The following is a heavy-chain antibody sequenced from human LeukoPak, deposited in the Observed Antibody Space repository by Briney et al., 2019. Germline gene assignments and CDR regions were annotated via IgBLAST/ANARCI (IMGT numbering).Heavy chain of an antibody. J-gene: IGHJ4*02. CDR1: GGSISTSNYY. CDR2: INHSGST. CDR3: ARSVRGPLWIQLWTHHFDY. D-gene: IGHD5-18*01. V-gene: IGHV4-39*07. Sequence: PSETLSLTCTVSGGSISTSNYYWGWIRQPPGKGLEWIGEINHSGSTNYNPSLKSRVTISVDTSKNQFSLKLSSVTAADTAVYYCARSVRGPLWIQLWTHHFDYWGQGTLVTVSS.